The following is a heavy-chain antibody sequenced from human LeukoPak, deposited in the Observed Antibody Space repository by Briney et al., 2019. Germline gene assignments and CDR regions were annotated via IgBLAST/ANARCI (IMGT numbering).Heavy chain of an antibody. D-gene: IGHD1-26*01. V-gene: IGHV4-38-2*02. Sequence: SETLSLTCTVSGYSISSGYDGGWSRQPPGKGLWGIGSIYHSGSNSYNPSLKSRVTISVDTSKNQFSLKLSSVTAADTAVYYCARVNAWELLADAFDIWGQGTMVTVSS. CDR3: ARVNAWELLADAFDI. CDR2: IYHSGSN. CDR1: GYSISSGYD. J-gene: IGHJ3*02.